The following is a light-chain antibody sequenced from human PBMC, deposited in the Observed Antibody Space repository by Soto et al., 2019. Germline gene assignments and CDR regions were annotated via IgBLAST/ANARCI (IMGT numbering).Light chain of an antibody. CDR3: QSYDRSLSGWE. CDR2: GNS. J-gene: IGLJ3*02. Sequence: QSVLTQPPSVSGAPGQRVTISCTGSSSNIGAGYDVHWYQLLPGTAPKLLIYGNSNRPSGVPDRFSGSKSCTSASLAITGLQAENEADYSSQSYDRSLSGWEFGGGTKRTFL. CDR1: SSNIGAGYD. V-gene: IGLV1-40*01.